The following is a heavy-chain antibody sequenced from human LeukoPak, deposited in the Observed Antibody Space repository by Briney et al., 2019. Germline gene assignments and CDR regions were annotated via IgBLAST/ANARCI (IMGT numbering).Heavy chain of an antibody. CDR3: ARGGQKSIAAAGSPTWS. CDR1: GYTFTSYY. CDR2: INPNSGGT. J-gene: IGHJ4*02. D-gene: IGHD6-13*01. V-gene: IGHV1-2*02. Sequence: GASVKVSCKASGYTFTSYYMHWVRQAPGQGLEWMGWINPNSGGTNYAQKFQGRVTMTRDTSISTAYMELSRLRSDDTAVYYCARGGQKSIAAAGSPTWSWGQGTLVTVSS.